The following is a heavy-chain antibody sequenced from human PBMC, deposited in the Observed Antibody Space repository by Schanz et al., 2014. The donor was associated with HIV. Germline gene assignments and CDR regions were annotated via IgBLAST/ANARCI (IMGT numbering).Heavy chain of an antibody. CDR3: AKALGGSPEDY. J-gene: IGHJ4*02. V-gene: IGHV3-74*01. CDR1: GFTFGTKW. D-gene: IGHD1-26*01. CDR2: ITPDGSVT. Sequence: DVQLVESGGGLIQPGESLRLSCVASGFTFGTKWMYWVRQGPGKGLAWVSYITPDGSVTYADSVKGRFTTSRDTAKNSLFLQMNSLRAEDTAVYFCAKALGGSPEDYWGQGTLVTVSS.